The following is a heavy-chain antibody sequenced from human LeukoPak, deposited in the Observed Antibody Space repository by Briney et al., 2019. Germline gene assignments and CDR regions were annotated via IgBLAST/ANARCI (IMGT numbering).Heavy chain of an antibody. V-gene: IGHV3-7*01. Sequence: GGSLRLSCAASGFTLSSYWMSWVRRAPGKGLEWVANIKQDGSEKYYVDSVKGRFTISRDNAKNSLCLQMNSLRAEDTAVYYCAKSSGARGGDDYWGQGTLVTVSS. CDR1: GFTLSSYW. CDR3: AKSSGARGGDDY. J-gene: IGHJ4*02. CDR2: IKQDGSEK. D-gene: IGHD3-10*01.